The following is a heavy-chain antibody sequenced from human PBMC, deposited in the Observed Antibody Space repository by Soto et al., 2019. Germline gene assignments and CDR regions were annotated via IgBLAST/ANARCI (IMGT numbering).Heavy chain of an antibody. V-gene: IGHV3-21*01. D-gene: IGHD4-17*01. J-gene: IGHJ6*02. CDR3: ARDYGYGDYYGMDV. Sequence: EVQLVESGGGLVKPGGSLRLSCAASGFTFSSYSMNWVRKAPGKGLEWVSSISSSSSYIYYADSVKGRFTISRDNAKNSLYLQMNSLRAEDTAVYYCARDYGYGDYYGMDVWGQGTTVTVSS. CDR2: ISSSSSYI. CDR1: GFTFSSYS.